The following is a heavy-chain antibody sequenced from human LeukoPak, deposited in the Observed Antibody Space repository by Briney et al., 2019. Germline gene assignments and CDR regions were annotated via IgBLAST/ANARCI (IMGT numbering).Heavy chain of an antibody. CDR2: IHPRRGDT. CDR3: ARDGDYGTGSYYRGCIDS. CDR1: GYSFTAFY. V-gene: IGHV1-2*02. Sequence: ASVKVSCKTSGYSFTAFYIHWVRQAPGQGLEWMGWIHPRRGDTSYAQKFQGRVTMTRDTSISTAYLDLSSLRSDDTAVYYCARDGDYGTGSYYRGCIDSRGQGTPVTVSP. D-gene: IGHD3-10*01. J-gene: IGHJ4*02.